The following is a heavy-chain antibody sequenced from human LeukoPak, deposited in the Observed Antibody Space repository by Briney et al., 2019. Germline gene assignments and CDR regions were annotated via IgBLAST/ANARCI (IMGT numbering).Heavy chain of an antibody. CDR3: ARIRDGAGDF. V-gene: IGHV2-70*11. CDR2: VHWSDHK. Sequence: ESGPALVKPTQTLILTCTFSGFSLSTSGMSVSWIRQPPGKALEWLARVHWSDHKYYNSSLKTRLTISRDPSKNQVVLTMTNMDPVDTATYYCARIRDGAGDFWGQGTLVTVSS. CDR1: GFSLSTSGMS. J-gene: IGHJ4*02. D-gene: IGHD1-14*01.